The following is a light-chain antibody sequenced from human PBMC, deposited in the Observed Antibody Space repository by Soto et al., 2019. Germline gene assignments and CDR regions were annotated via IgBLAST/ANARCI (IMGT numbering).Light chain of an antibody. V-gene: IGLV2-14*01. CDR2: EVN. CDR1: SSDVGGYNY. CDR3: NSYTSSTTYV. Sequence: QSVLTQPASVSGSPGRSITISCTGTSSDVGGYNYVSWYQQHPGKAPKLMIYEVNNRPSGISNRFSGSKSGNTASLTISALQAEDEADYYCNSYTSSTTYVFGTGTKV. J-gene: IGLJ1*01.